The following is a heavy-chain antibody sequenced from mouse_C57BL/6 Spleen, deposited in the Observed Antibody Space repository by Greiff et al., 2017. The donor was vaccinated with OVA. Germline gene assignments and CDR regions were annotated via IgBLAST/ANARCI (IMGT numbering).Heavy chain of an antibody. V-gene: IGHV5-9-1*02. CDR1: GFTFSSYA. CDR3: TREEHYGSSFDY. CDR2: ISSGGDYI. J-gene: IGHJ2*01. D-gene: IGHD1-1*01. Sequence: EVMLVESGEGLVKPGGSLKLSCAASGFTFSSYAMSWVRQTPEKRLEWVAYISSGGDYIYDADTVKGRFTISRDNARNTLYLQMSSLKSEDTAMYYCTREEHYGSSFDYWGQGTTLTVSS.